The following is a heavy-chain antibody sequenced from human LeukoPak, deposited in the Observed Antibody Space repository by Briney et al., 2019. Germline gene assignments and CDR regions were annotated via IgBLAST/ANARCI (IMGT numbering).Heavy chain of an antibody. CDR3: ARALGYTSSYSFDY. CDR1: GFTFANHA. J-gene: IGHJ4*02. D-gene: IGHD2-2*01. Sequence: GGSLRLSCATSGFTFANHAMNWVRQTPGGRLEWVSFIGISSGSMLNADSVKGRFTISRDNAKASVFLQMSSLRAEDTGVYYCARALGYTSSYSFDYWGQGALVTVSS. CDR2: IGISSGSM. V-gene: IGHV3-48*04.